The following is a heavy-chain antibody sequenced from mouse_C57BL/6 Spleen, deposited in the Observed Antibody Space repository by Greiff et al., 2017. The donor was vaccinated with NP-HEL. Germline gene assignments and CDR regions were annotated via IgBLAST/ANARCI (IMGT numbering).Heavy chain of an antibody. D-gene: IGHD1-1*01. CDR3: AREDYGSSSAWFAY. Sequence: QVQLQQPGAELVKPGASVKLSCKASGYTFTSYWMHWVKQRPGQGLEWIGMIHPNSGSTNYNEKFKSKATLTVDKSSSTAYMQRSSLTSEDSAVYYCAREDYGSSSAWFAYWGQGTLVTVSA. V-gene: IGHV1-64*01. CDR1: GYTFTSYW. J-gene: IGHJ3*01. CDR2: IHPNSGST.